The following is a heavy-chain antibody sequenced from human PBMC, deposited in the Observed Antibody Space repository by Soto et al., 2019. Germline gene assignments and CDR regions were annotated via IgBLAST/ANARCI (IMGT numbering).Heavy chain of an antibody. CDR3: GRGPSPRAPAGGTPYYYAMDV. J-gene: IGHJ6*02. CDR1: GYDFTAYD. D-gene: IGHD6-13*01. CDR2: MNPINGAT. V-gene: IGHV1-8*02. Sequence: ASVKVSCKASGYDFTAYDINWVRQASGQGLEWMGWMNPINGATGTARRFQGRVSLSRNTATGTAYLELTSLRSDDTAVYYCGRGPSPRAPAGGTPYYYAMDVWGQGTTVTVSS.